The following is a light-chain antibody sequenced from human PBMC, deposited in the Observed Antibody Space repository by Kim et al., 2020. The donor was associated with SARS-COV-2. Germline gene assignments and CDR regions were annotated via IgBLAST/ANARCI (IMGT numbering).Light chain of an antibody. CDR2: TNN. CDR3: AAWDASLNIYV. V-gene: IGLV1-44*01. J-gene: IGLJ1*01. Sequence: ELTQPPSASGTPGQRVTVSCSGSTSNIGSNPVNWYHQLPGTAPKLLIHTNNQRPSGVPDRFSGSKSGTSASLAISGLQSEDEADYYCAAWDASLNIYVFGTGTKVNVL. CDR1: TSNIGSNP.